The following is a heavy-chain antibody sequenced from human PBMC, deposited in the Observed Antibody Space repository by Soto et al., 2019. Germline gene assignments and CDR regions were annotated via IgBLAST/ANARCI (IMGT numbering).Heavy chain of an antibody. CDR3: ARELRPVAVVVVAALDY. CDR1: GFTFSTYA. J-gene: IGHJ4*02. D-gene: IGHD2-15*01. V-gene: IGHV3-23*01. CDR2: IRGGGSSK. Sequence: GGSLRLSCAASGFTFSTYAMSWVRQAPGKGLEWVSTIRGGGSSKYYADSVKGRFTISRDNSKNTLYLQMNSLRAEDTAVYYCARELRPVAVVVVAALDYWGQGTLVTVSS.